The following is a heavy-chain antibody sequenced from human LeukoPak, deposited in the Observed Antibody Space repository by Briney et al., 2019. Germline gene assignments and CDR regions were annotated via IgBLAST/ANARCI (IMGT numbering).Heavy chain of an antibody. J-gene: IGHJ4*02. V-gene: IGHV4-4*02. CDR1: GETGSANNR. D-gene: IGHD1-26*01. CDR2: IYHGGST. CDR3: ARNDVYSGSYYLNF. Sequence: SATLNLTCNVTGETGSANNRWRGVRQPPAKGLERIGEIYHGGSTNYNPSLKSRVTISVDKSKNQFSLRLTSVTAADTAIFYCARNDVYSGSYYLNFWGQGTLVAVSS.